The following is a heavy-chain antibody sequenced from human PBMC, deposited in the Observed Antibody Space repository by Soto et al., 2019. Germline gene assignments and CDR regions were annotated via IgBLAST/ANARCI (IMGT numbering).Heavy chain of an antibody. CDR1: GFMFSAYW. Sequence: GGSLRRSCAASGFMFSAYWMSWVRQAPGKGLEWVANIHGDGGKIYYVDSVKGRFTISRDNAKRSLYLQMNSLRAEDTAVYYCARDFYGGSTYGPGDYWGQGALVTVSS. J-gene: IGHJ4*02. CDR2: IHGDGGKI. CDR3: ARDFYGGSTYGPGDY. D-gene: IGHD5-18*01. V-gene: IGHV3-7*01.